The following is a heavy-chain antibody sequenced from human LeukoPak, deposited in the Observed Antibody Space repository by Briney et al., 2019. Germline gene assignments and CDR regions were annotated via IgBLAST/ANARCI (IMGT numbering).Heavy chain of an antibody. D-gene: IGHD1-26*01. CDR1: GGSITSANW. Sequence: SETLSLTCGVSGGSITSANWWSWVRQPPGQGLEWIGEISLTGRTNYNPSLIGRVIMSLDESRNQLSLTLTSVTAAGTAMYYCTRESGPYCPFGYWGQGTLVVVPS. CDR2: ISLTGRT. J-gene: IGHJ4*02. CDR3: TRESGPYCPFGY. V-gene: IGHV4-4*02.